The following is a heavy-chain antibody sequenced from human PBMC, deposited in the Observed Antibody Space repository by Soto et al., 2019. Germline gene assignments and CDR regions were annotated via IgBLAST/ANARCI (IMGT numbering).Heavy chain of an antibody. CDR1: GFTLSTFG. Sequence: GGSLRLSCAASGFTLSTFGMNWVRQAPGRGLDWVSSISSSGTYIYYADSVKGRFTISRDNAKNSLYLQMNSLRGEDTAVYFCARDLFSGGYNWFGLWGRGTLVTVSS. D-gene: IGHD2-15*01. J-gene: IGHJ5*01. CDR3: ARDLFSGGYNWFGL. CDR2: ISSSGTYI. V-gene: IGHV3-21*01.